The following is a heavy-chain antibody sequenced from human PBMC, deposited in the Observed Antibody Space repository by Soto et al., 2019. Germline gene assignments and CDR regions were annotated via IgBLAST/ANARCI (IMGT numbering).Heavy chain of an antibody. CDR1: GYTFTSYA. CDR3: ARGPYYYGSGSYYIGARWFDP. D-gene: IGHD3-10*01. Sequence: ALVKVSCKASGYTFTSYAMHWVRQAPGQRLEWMGWINAGNGNTKYSQKFQGRVTITRDTSASTAYMELSSLRSEDTAVYYCARGPYYYGSGSYYIGARWFDPWGQGTLVTVS. J-gene: IGHJ5*02. V-gene: IGHV1-3*01. CDR2: INAGNGNT.